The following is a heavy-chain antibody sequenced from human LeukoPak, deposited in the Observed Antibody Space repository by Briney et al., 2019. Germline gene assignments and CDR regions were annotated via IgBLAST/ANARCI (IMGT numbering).Heavy chain of an antibody. CDR2: INPNSGGT. CDR1: GYTFTGYY. D-gene: IGHD5-18*01. J-gene: IGHJ4*02. CDR3: ARVYYSYGYSDY. Sequence: ASVKVSCKVSGYTFTGYYMHWVRQAPGQGLEWMGWINPNSGGTNYAQKFQGRVTMTRDTSIGTAYMELSRLRSDDTAVYYCARVYYSYGYSDYWGQGTLVTVSS. V-gene: IGHV1-2*02.